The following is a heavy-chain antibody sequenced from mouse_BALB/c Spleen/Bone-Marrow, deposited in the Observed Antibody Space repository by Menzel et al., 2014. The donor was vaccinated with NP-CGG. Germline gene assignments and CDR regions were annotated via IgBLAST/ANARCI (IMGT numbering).Heavy chain of an antibody. CDR2: IWRGGST. Sequence: VKLVESGPGLVQPSQSLSITCTVSGFSLTSYGVHWVRQSPGKGLEWLGVIWRGGSTDYNAAFMSRLSITKDNSKSQVFFKMNSLQADDTAIYYCAKVGYDVGYYAMDCWGQGTSVTVSS. D-gene: IGHD2-2*01. J-gene: IGHJ4*01. CDR1: GFSLTSYG. CDR3: AKVGYDVGYYAMDC. V-gene: IGHV2-5*01.